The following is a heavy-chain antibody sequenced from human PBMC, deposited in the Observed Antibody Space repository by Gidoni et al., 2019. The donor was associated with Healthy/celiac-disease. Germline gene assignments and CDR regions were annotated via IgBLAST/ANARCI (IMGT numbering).Heavy chain of an antibody. Sequence: QVQLQESGPGLVEPSQALSLPSTVSSGSISSGGYYWSWIRQHPGKGLEWIGYIYYSGSTYYNPSLKSRVTISVDTSKNQFSLKLSSVTAADTAVYYCARAYRDYYYGMDVWGQGTTVTVSS. V-gene: IGHV4-31*03. J-gene: IGHJ6*02. CDR3: ARAYRDYYYGMDV. CDR1: SGSISSGGYY. CDR2: IYYSGST.